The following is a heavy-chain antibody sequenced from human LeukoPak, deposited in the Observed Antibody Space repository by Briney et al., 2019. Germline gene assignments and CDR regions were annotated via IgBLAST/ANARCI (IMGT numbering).Heavy chain of an antibody. CDR2: MNPNSGNR. Sequence: ASVKGSCKASGYSFSSDDINWVRHATGQGLEWMWWMNPNSGNRGYAQNIQGRVTMIRNTSTSTVYMELSSLRSEDTAVYYCARAFYYGSGTYSAVSNWGQGTLVTVSS. CDR1: GYSFSSDD. V-gene: IGHV1-8*01. D-gene: IGHD3-10*01. J-gene: IGHJ4*02. CDR3: ARAFYYGSGTYSAVSN.